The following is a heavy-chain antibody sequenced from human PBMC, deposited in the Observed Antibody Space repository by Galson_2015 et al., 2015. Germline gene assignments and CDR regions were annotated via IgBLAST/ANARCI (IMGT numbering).Heavy chain of an antibody. V-gene: IGHV3-30*18. D-gene: IGHD3-10*01. CDR1: GFTFSSYG. CDR2: VSYGGTNE. Sequence: SLRLSCAASGFTFSSYGMHWVRQAPGKGLEWVTLVSYGGTNEKYAGSVKGRFTISRDNSKNTVYLQMDSLRVEDTAVYYCAKSVGGEHWYFDLWGRGTLVTVAS. CDR3: AKSVGGEHWYFDL. J-gene: IGHJ2*01.